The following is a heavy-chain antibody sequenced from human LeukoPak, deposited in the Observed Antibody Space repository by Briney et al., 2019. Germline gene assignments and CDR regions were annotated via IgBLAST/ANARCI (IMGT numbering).Heavy chain of an antibody. CDR1: GGSISSGSYY. D-gene: IGHD4-23*01. CDR2: IYTSGST. J-gene: IGHJ4*02. CDR3: ARGDYGGNSVAFEN. Sequence: PSETLPLTCTVSGGSISSGSYYWSWIRQPAGKGLEWIGRIYTSGSTNYNPSLKSRVTISVDTSKNQFSLKLSSVTAADTAVYYCARGDYGGNSVAFENWGQGTLVTVSS. V-gene: IGHV4-61*02.